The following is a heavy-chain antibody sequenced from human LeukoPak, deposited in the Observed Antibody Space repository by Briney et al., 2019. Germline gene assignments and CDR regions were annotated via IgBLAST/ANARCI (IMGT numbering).Heavy chain of an antibody. D-gene: IGHD1-26*01. CDR3: AKKVGGGYSYYGRDV. J-gene: IGHJ6*04. Sequence: GGSLRLSCAASGFTLSSYAMSWVRQAPGKGLEWVSAISGSGGSTYYADSVKGRFTISRDNSKNTLYLQMNNLRAEDTAVYYCAKKVGGGYSYYGRDVWGKGTTVTVSS. V-gene: IGHV3-23*01. CDR2: ISGSGGST. CDR1: GFTLSSYA.